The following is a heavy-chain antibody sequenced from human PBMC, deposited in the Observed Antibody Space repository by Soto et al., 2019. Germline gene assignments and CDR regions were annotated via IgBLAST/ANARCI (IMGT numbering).Heavy chain of an antibody. J-gene: IGHJ4*02. CDR3: ARLYGYSYGHIDY. D-gene: IGHD5-18*01. Sequence: PSETLSLSCTVSGGSISSIGYYWGWVHQPPGKGLEWMGSIYYGGSTYYNPSLKSRVTISVDTSNNQFSLRLSSVTAADTAVYYCARLYGYSYGHIDYWGQGTLVTVSS. V-gene: IGHV4-39*01. CDR1: GGSISSIGYY. CDR2: IYYGGST.